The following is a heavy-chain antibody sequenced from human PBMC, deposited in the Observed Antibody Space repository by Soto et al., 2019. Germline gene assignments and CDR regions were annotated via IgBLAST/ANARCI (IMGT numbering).Heavy chain of an antibody. Sequence: EVQLVESGGGLIQPGGSLRLSCAASGFTVSSNYMTWVRQAPGKGLEWVSVIYSGGSTYYADSVKGRFTISRDNSKNTLYLQMNSLRAEDTAVYYCARAGAYYDSSGTPDAFDIWGQGTMVTVSS. CDR3: ARAGAYYDSSGTPDAFDI. V-gene: IGHV3-53*01. CDR1: GFTVSSNY. CDR2: IYSGGST. J-gene: IGHJ3*02. D-gene: IGHD3-22*01.